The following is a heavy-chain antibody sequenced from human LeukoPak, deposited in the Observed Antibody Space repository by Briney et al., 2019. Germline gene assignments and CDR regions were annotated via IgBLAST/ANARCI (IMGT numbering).Heavy chain of an antibody. CDR2: IYYSGST. Sequence: NTSETLSLTCAVYGGSFSGYYWSWIRQPPGKGLEWIGYIYYSGSTYYNPSLKSRVTISVDTSKNQFSLKLSSVTAADTAVYYCARVRSRYFDYWGQGTLVTVSS. J-gene: IGHJ4*02. CDR3: ARVRSRYFDY. V-gene: IGHV4-34*01. D-gene: IGHD1-14*01. CDR1: GGSFSGYY.